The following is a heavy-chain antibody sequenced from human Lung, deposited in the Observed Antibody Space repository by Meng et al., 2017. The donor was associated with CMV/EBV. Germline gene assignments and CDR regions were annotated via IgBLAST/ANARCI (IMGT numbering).Heavy chain of an antibody. CDR2: ITASGGST. CDR3: AKAYSGSWYREYYDY. V-gene: IGHV3-23*01. Sequence: GESXKISCAASGFTFSSFAMSWVRQAPGKGLEWDSAITASGGSTYYADSVKGRFTISRDNSKNTLYLQMNSLRAEDTAVYYCAKAYSGSWYREYYDYWGQGTLVTVSS. CDR1: GFTFSSFA. D-gene: IGHD6-13*01. J-gene: IGHJ4*02.